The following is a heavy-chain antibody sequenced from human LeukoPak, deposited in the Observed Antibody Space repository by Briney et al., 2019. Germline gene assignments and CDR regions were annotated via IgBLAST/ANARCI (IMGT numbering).Heavy chain of an antibody. CDR1: GGSISNYY. Sequence: SETLSLTCTVSGGSISNYYWSWLRQSAGKGREWIGRIHSSGSTNFNPSLRSRVTMSADTSKHQSALWLTSMTAADTALYYCARGIATITQDSFDVWGLGTMVTVSS. CDR3: ARGIATITQDSFDV. V-gene: IGHV4-4*07. CDR2: IHSSGST. D-gene: IGHD1-26*01. J-gene: IGHJ3*01.